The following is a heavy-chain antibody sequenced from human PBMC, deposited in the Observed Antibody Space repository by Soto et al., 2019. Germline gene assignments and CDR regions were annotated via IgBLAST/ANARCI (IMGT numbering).Heavy chain of an antibody. CDR1: GGSISSGDYY. CDR2: IYYSGST. D-gene: IGHD3-3*01. J-gene: IGHJ4*02. V-gene: IGHV4-30-4*01. CDR3: ARFLRGTPFDY. Sequence: SETLSLTCTVSGGSISSGDYYWSWIRQPPGKGLEWIGYIYYSGSTYYNPSLKSRVTISVDTSKNQFSLKLSSVTAADTAVYYCARFLRGTPFDYWGQGTLVTVSS.